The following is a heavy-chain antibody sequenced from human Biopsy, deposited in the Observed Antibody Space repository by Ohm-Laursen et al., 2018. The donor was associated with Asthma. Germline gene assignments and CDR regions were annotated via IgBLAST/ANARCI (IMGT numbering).Heavy chain of an antibody. CDR2: IWNDGSNK. CDR3: ARSIYDFWSGYYGMDV. CDR1: GFTFSSYG. V-gene: IGHV3-33*01. D-gene: IGHD3-3*01. Sequence: SLRLSCAASGFTFSSYGMHWVRQAPGKGLEWVAVIWNDGSNKYYADSVKGRFTISRDNSKNMLYLQMNSLRAEDTAVYYCARSIYDFWSGYYGMDVWGQGTTVTVSS. J-gene: IGHJ6*02.